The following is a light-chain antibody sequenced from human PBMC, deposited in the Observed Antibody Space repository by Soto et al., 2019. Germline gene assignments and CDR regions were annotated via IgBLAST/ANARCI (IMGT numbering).Light chain of an antibody. J-gene: IGLJ2*01. V-gene: IGLV2-14*01. CDR2: EVS. CDR3: SSYTSSNTLEV. CDR1: SSDDGGSNY. Sequence: QSALIQPASVSGSPGQSITISCTGTSSDDGGSNYVSWYQHHPHRAPKLLIYEVSYRPSGVSNRFSGSKSGNMASLTISGLQAEDEADYYCSSYTSSNTLEVFGSGTKLTVL.